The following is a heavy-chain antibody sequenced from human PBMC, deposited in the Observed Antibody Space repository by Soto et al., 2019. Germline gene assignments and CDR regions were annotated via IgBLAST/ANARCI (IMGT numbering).Heavy chain of an antibody. CDR3: AREAEYQLLWGAGYYYYYMDV. CDR1: GFTFSSYS. CDR2: ISSSSSYI. D-gene: IGHD2-2*01. Sequence: GGSLRLSCAASGFTFSSYSMNWVRQAPGKGLEWVSSISSSSSYIYYADSVKGRFTISRDNAKNSLYLQMNSLRAEDTAVYYCAREAEYQLLWGAGYYYYYMDVWGKGTTVTVSS. V-gene: IGHV3-21*01. J-gene: IGHJ6*03.